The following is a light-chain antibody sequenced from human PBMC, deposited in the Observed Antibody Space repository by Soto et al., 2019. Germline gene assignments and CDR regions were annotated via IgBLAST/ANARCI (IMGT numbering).Light chain of an antibody. CDR3: QLYGRSRMDT. J-gene: IGKJ5*01. V-gene: IGKV3-20*01. CDR2: GAS. CDR1: QTVTNDY. Sequence: EGFFTQSPVTLSLSPWYFASLSCMSIQTVTNDYIAWYQQRPGQAPRLLIYGASSRATGIPDRFSGSGSGTDFTLTISRLEPEDFAVYYCQLYGRSRMDTFGQGTRLEIK.